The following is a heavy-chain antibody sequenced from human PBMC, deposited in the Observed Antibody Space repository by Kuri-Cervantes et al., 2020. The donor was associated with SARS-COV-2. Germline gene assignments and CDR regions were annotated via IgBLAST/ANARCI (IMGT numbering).Heavy chain of an antibody. Sequence: GESLKISCAASGFTFSSYSMNWVRQAPGKGLEWVSYISSNSNTIYYADSVKGRFTISRDNAKNSLYLQMNSLRVEDTAVYYCARDRRGDYWGQGTLVT. V-gene: IGHV3-48*01. J-gene: IGHJ4*02. CDR3: ARDRRGDY. CDR2: ISSNSNTI. CDR1: GFTFSSYS. D-gene: IGHD3-10*01.